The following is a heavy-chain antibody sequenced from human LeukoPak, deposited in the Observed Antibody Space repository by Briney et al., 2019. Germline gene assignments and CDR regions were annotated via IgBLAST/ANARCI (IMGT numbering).Heavy chain of an antibody. J-gene: IGHJ4*02. CDR3: ARGGIPDY. CDR1: GGSISSSNW. V-gene: IGHV4-61*02. CDR2: FYTSATP. Sequence: PSETLSLTCDVSGGSISSSNWWNWIRQPAGKGLEWIGRFYTSATPKHNPSLKSRVTISVDTSRNQFSLKLSSVTAADTAVYYCARGGIPDYWGQGILVTVSS. D-gene: IGHD2-21*01.